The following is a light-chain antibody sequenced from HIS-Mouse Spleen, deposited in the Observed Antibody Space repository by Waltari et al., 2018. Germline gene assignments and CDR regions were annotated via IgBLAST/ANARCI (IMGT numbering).Light chain of an antibody. CDR2: WAS. J-gene: IGKJ3*01. CDR3: QQYYSTPFT. CDR1: QSVLYSSNNKNH. V-gene: IGKV4-1*01. Sequence: DIVMTQSPDSLAVSLGERATINCKSSQSVLYSSNNKNHLAWYQQKPGQPPKLLIYWASTRESGVPDRFIGSGSGTDFTLTISSLQAEDVAVYYCQQYYSTPFTFGPGTKVDIK.